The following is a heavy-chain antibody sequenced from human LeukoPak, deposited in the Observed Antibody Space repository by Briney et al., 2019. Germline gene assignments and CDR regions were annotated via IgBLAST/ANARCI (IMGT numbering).Heavy chain of an antibody. J-gene: IGHJ6*02. CDR3: ARGNPDFWSGFHYYYYYYGMDV. CDR1: GYTFTSYD. D-gene: IGHD3-3*01. Sequence: ASVKVSCKASGYTFTSYDINWVRRATGQGLEWMGWMNPNSGNTGYAQKFQGRVTMTRNTSISTAYMELSSLRSEDTAVYYCARGNPDFWSGFHYYYYYYGMDVWGQGTTVTVSS. CDR2: MNPNSGNT. V-gene: IGHV1-8*01.